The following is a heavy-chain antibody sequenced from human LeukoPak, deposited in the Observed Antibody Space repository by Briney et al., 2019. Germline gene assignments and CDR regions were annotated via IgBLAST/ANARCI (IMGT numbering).Heavy chain of an antibody. V-gene: IGHV1-69*04. D-gene: IGHD6-19*01. J-gene: IGHJ6*02. CDR3: ASGYSSGWSTEDYYYGMDV. CDR1: GGTFSSYA. Sequence: GSSVKVSCKASGGTFSSYAISWVRQAPGQGLEWMGRITPILGIANYAQKFQGRVTITADKSTSTAYMELSSLRSEDTAVYYCASGYSSGWSTEDYYYGMDVWGQGTTVTVSS. CDR2: ITPILGIA.